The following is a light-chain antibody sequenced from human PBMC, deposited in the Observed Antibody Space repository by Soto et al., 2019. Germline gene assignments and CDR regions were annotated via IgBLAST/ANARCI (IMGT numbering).Light chain of an antibody. CDR2: KAS. CDR1: QGIVSW. V-gene: IGKV1-5*03. J-gene: IGKJ1*01. CDR3: QHYNNYPVT. Sequence: DIQMTQSPSTLSASVGDRVTITCRASQGIVSWLAWYQQKPGKAPKLLIYKASSLESGVPSRFSGSGSGTDFTLTISSLQPDDFATYYCQHYNNYPVTFGQGTRVEIK.